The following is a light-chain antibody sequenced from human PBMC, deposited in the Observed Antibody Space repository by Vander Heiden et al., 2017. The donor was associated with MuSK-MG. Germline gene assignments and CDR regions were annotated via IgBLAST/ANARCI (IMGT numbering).Light chain of an antibody. CDR3: QQRYRWPLT. V-gene: IGKV3-11*01. Sequence: EIVLTQSPATLSLSPGERATLSCRASQSVATYLGWYQQRPGQPPRLLIYDASNRATGIPARFSGSGSGTDFTLTISGLEPEDFAIYYCQQRYRWPLTFGQGTKVDIK. J-gene: IGKJ1*01. CDR1: QSVATY. CDR2: DAS.